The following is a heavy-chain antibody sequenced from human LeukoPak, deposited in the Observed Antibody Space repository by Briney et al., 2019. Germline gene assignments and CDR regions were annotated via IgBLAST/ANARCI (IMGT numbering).Heavy chain of an antibody. Sequence: SETLSLTCTVSGGSISSYYWSWIRQPPGKGLEWIGYIYYSGSTNYNPSLKSRVTISVDTSKNQFSLKLTSVTAADTAVYYCARVYGGYDFNYYYYYMDVWGKGTTVTISS. CDR2: IYYSGST. D-gene: IGHD5-12*01. V-gene: IGHV4-59*08. J-gene: IGHJ6*03. CDR1: GGSISSYY. CDR3: ARVYGGYDFNYYYYYMDV.